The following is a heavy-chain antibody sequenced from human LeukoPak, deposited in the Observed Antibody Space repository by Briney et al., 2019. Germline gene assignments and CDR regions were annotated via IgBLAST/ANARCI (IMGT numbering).Heavy chain of an antibody. CDR1: GFTFSSYG. V-gene: IGHV3-33*01. CDR3: ARDRRRRYYDSSGYSLGLDY. Sequence: GGSLRLSCAASGFTFSSYGMHWVRQAPGKGLEWVAVIWYDGSNKYYADSVKGRFTISRDNSKNTLYLQMNSLRAEDTAVYYCARDRRRRYYDSSGYSLGLDYWGQGTLVTVSS. CDR2: IWYDGSNK. D-gene: IGHD3-22*01. J-gene: IGHJ4*02.